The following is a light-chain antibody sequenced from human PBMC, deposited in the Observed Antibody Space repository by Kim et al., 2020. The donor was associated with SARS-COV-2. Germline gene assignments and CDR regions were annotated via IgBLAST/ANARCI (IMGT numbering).Light chain of an antibody. V-gene: IGKV3-15*01. Sequence: VSPGERATLSGRASQSINNNLAWYQQKPGQAPRLLIYGASTRATGIPARFSGSGSGTEFTLTISSLQSEDFAVYYCQQYSSWPLTFGQGTKVDIK. CDR3: QQYSSWPLT. CDR2: GAS. CDR1: QSINNN. J-gene: IGKJ1*01.